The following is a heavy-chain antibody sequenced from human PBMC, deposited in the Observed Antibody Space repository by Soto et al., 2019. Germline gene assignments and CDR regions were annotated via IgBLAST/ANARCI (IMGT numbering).Heavy chain of an antibody. V-gene: IGHV4-4*02. D-gene: IGHD3-10*01. CDR2: INHSGST. Sequence: SETLSLTCAVSGGSISSSNWWSWVRQPPGKGLEWIGEINHSGSTNYNPSLKSRVIISVDTSKNQFSLKLSSVTAADTAVYYCARGFHYGSGDKGMDVWGQGTTVTVSS. J-gene: IGHJ6*02. CDR1: GGSISSSNW. CDR3: ARGFHYGSGDKGMDV.